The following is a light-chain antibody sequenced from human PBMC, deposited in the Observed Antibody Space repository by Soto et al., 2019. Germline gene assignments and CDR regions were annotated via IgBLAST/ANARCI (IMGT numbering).Light chain of an antibody. CDR1: QNIGTW. V-gene: IGKV1-5*03. J-gene: IGKJ1*01. CDR3: QLYNSYLWR. Sequence: DIQMTQSPSTLSASVGDRVSITCRASQNIGTWLAWYQQKPGKVPKILIFKASSLQSGVPSRFSGSGSGTDFTLTISSLQPDDFATYYCQLYNSYLWRFGQGNKVEIK. CDR2: KAS.